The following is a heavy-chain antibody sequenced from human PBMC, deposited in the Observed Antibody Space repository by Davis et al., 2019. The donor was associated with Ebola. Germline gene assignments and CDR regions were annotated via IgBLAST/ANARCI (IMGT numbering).Heavy chain of an antibody. CDR2: IYPDDSDT. CDR1: GYRFSSYW. CDR3: ARLPSYYGGFDY. D-gene: IGHD4-23*01. J-gene: IGHJ4*02. Sequence: GESLKISCEASGYRFSSYWIGWVRQMPGKGLEWMGIIYPDDSDTRYSPSFQGQVTISADKSINTAYLQWSSLKASDTAMYFCARLPSYYGGFDYWGQGTLVTVSS. V-gene: IGHV5-51*01.